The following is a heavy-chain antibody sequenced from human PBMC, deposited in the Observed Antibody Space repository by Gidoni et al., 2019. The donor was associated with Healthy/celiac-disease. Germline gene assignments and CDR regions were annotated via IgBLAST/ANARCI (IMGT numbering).Heavy chain of an antibody. V-gene: IGHV3-23*01. CDR3: AKDLDYYDSSGPQ. Sequence: EVQLLESGGGLVQPGGSLRLSCAASGFTFSSYAMSWVRQAPGKGLEWVSASSGSGGSTYYADSVKGRFTISRDNSKNTLYLQMNSLRAEDTAVYYCAKDLDYYDSSGPQGGQGTLVTVSS. J-gene: IGHJ4*02. CDR2: SSGSGGST. CDR1: GFTFSSYA. D-gene: IGHD3-22*01.